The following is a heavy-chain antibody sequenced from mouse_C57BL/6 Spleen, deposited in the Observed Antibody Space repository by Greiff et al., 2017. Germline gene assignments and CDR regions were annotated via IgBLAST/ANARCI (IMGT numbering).Heavy chain of an antibody. CDR3: ARSNYYGRGDFDY. D-gene: IGHD1-1*01. CDR1: GFTFSDYG. Sequence: DVKLVESGGGLVKPGGSLKLSCAASGFTFSDYGMHWVRQAPEKGLEWVAYISSGSSTIYYADTVKGRFTISRDNAKNTLFLQMTSLRSEDTAMYYCARSNYYGRGDFDYWGQGTTLTVSS. CDR2: ISSGSSTI. V-gene: IGHV5-17*01. J-gene: IGHJ2*01.